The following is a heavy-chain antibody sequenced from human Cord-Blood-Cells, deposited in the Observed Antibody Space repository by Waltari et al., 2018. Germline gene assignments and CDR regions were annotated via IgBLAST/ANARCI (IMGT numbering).Heavy chain of an antibody. V-gene: IGHV4-34*01. CDR2: INHNGIT. CDR3: ARVAGLRYFDWLLYYFDY. CDR1: GGSFSGYY. D-gene: IGHD3-9*01. Sequence: QVQLQQWGAGLLKPSETLSLTCAVYGGSFSGYYWSWIRKHPGKGLEWIGEINHNGITNYNPSLKSRVTISVDTSKNQFSLKLSSVTAADTAVYYCARVAGLRYFDWLLYYFDYWGQGTLVTVSS. J-gene: IGHJ4*02.